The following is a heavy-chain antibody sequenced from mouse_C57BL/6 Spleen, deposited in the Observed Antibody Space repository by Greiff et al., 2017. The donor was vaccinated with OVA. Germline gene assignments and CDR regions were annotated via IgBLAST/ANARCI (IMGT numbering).Heavy chain of an antibody. D-gene: IGHD1-1*01. V-gene: IGHV1-19*01. Sequence: VQLQQSGPVLVKPGASVKMSCKASGYTFTDYYMNWVKQSHGKSLEWIGVINPYNGGTSYNQKFKSKATLTVDKSSSTAYMELNSLTSEDSAVYYCARAHYYGSAMDYWGQGTSVTVSS. CDR2: INPYNGGT. J-gene: IGHJ4*01. CDR3: ARAHYYGSAMDY. CDR1: GYTFTDYY.